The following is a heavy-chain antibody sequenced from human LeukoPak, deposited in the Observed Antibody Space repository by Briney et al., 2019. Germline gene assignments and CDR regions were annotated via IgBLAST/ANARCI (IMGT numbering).Heavy chain of an antibody. V-gene: IGHV3-48*02. CDR2: MSSTSNTI. CDR1: GFTFSIYG. CDR3: AKGRLILDY. D-gene: IGHD3-16*01. J-gene: IGHJ4*02. Sequence: GGSLRLSCAAFGFTFSIYGMNWVRQAPGKGLEWISYMSSTSNTIYYADSVKGRFTISRDNAKNSLSLQMNSLRDEDTAVYYCAKGRLILDYWGQGTLVTVSS.